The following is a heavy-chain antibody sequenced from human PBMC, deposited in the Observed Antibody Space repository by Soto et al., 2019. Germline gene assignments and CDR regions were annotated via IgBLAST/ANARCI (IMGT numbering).Heavy chain of an antibody. J-gene: IGHJ3*02. CDR1: GFPFSSYW. CDR3: ARDRFCSGGSRCYADAFDI. CDR2: INSDGSST. Sequence: EVQLVESGGGLVQPGGSLRLSCGASGFPFSSYWLHWVRQAPGKGLVWVSHINSDGSSTSYADSVKGRFTISRDNAKNTLYLQMNSRRAEDTAVYYCARDRFCSGGSRCYADAFDIWGQGTMVTVSS. D-gene: IGHD2-15*01. V-gene: IGHV3-74*01.